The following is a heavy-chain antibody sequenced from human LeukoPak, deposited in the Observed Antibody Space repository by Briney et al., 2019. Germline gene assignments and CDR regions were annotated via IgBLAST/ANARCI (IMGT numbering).Heavy chain of an antibody. CDR1: GGTFSSYA. CDR2: IIPISATA. Sequence: SVTVSCKASGGTFSSYAISWVRQAPGQGLEWMGGIIPISATANYAQKFQGRVTITADESTSTAYMELSSLRSEDTAVYYCARGPITTRSHFDYWGQGTLVTVSS. D-gene: IGHD3-22*01. J-gene: IGHJ4*02. V-gene: IGHV1-69*13. CDR3: ARGPITTRSHFDY.